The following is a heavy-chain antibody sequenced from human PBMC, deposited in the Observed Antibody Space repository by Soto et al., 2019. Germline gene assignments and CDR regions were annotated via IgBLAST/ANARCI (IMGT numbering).Heavy chain of an antibody. D-gene: IGHD6-25*01. CDR1: GFTFDDYG. V-gene: IGHV3-20*01. J-gene: IGHJ3*02. CDR2: INWNGGST. CDR3: ARGSGPDDAFDI. Sequence: GGSLRLSCAASGFTFDDYGMSWVRQAPGKGLEWVSGINWNGGSTGYADPVKGRFTISRDNAKNSLYLQMNSLRAEDTALYHCARGSGPDDAFDIWGQGTMVTVSS.